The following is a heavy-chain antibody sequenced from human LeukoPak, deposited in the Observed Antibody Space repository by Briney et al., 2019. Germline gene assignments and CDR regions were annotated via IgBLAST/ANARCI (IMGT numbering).Heavy chain of an antibody. V-gene: IGHV4-39*01. J-gene: IGHJ4*02. Sequence: SETLSLTCTVSGGSISSSSYYWGWIRQPPGKGLEWIGSIYYSGSTYYNPSLKSRVTISVDTSKNQFSLKLSSVTAADTAVYYCARMDYTGYFDYWGQGTLVTVSS. CDR1: GGSISSSSYY. D-gene: IGHD4-11*01. CDR3: ARMDYTGYFDY. CDR2: IYYSGST.